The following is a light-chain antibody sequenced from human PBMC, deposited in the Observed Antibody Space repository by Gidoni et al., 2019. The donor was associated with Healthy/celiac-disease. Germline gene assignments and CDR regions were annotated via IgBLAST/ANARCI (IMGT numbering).Light chain of an antibody. V-gene: IGLV2-11*01. Sequence: QSALTQPRSVSESPGQSVTISCTGTSCDVGGSNYVSWYQQHPVKAPKLMIYDVSTRPSGVPDRFSGSKSGNTASLTISGLQAEDEADYYCCSYAGSYVFGTGTKVTVL. CDR1: SCDVGGSNY. CDR3: CSYAGSYV. J-gene: IGLJ1*01. CDR2: DVS.